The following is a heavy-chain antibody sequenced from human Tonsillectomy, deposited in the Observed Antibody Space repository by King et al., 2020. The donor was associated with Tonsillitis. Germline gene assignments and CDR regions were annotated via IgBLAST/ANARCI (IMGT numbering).Heavy chain of an antibody. D-gene: IGHD6-19*01. J-gene: IGHJ4*02. V-gene: IGHV3-23*04. CDR1: GFTFSSYA. Sequence: VQLVESGGGLVQPGGSLRLSCAASGFTFSSYAMSWVRQAPGKGLEWVSAISGHGGTTYYADSVKGRFTNSRHNSKNTLYLQMNSLRAEDTGVYFCAKDGYSSGWYGGYFEYWGQGTLVTVSS. CDR3: AKDGYSSGWYGGYFEY. CDR2: ISGHGGTT.